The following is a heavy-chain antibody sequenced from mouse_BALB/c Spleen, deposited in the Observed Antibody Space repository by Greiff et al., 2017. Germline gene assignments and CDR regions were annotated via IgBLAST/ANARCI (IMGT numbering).Heavy chain of an antibody. V-gene: IGHV5-6-5*01. CDR3: ARERNYYGSSYAMDY. J-gene: IGHJ4*01. D-gene: IGHD1-1*01. CDR1: GFTFSSYA. CDR2: ISSGGST. Sequence: EVQVVESGGGLVKPGGSLKLSCAASGFTFSSYAMSWVRQTPEKRLEWVASISSGGSTYYPDSVKGRFTISRDNARNILYLQMSSLRSEDTAMYYCARERNYYGSSYAMDYWGQGTSVTVSS.